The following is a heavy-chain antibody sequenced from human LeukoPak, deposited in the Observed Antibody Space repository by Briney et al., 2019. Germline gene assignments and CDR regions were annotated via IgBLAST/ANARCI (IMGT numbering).Heavy chain of an antibody. Sequence: PSETLSLTCTVSGGSVSSDSYYWSWIRQPPGQGLEWIGYIYYSGSTNYNPSLKSRVTISVDTSKNQFSLKLSSVTAADTAVYYCARVPRITMVRGVIMGWFDPWGQGTLVTVSS. J-gene: IGHJ5*02. CDR1: GGSVSSDSYY. V-gene: IGHV4-61*01. CDR3: ARVPRITMVRGVIMGWFDP. CDR2: IYYSGST. D-gene: IGHD3-10*01.